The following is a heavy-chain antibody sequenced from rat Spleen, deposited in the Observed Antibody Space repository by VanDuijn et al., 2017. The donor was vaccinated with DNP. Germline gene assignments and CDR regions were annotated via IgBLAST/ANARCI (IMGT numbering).Heavy chain of an antibody. D-gene: IGHD1-5*01. CDR2: ISYSGRT. CDR3: ARWYNYFDY. V-gene: IGHV3-1*01. J-gene: IGHJ2*01. CDR1: GYSITSDY. Sequence: EVQLQESGPGLVKPSQSLSLTCSVPGYSITSDYWGWIRKFPGNKMEWIGHISYSGRTTYNPSLKGRISITRDTSKNQFFLQLNSVTTEDTATYYCARWYNYFDYWGQGVMVTVSS.